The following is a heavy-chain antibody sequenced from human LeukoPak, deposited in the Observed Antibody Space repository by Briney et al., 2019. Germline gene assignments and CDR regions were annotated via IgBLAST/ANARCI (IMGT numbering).Heavy chain of an antibody. J-gene: IGHJ4*02. D-gene: IGHD3-22*01. CDR2: IYYSGST. CDR3: ARDAYYYDSSGYSHSYFDY. Sequence: SETLSLTCTVSGGSISSYYWSWIRQPPGKGLEWIGYIYYSGSTNYNPSLKSRVTISVDTSKNQFSLKLSSVAAADTAVYYCARDAYYYDSSGYSHSYFDYWGQGTLVTVSS. V-gene: IGHV4-59*01. CDR1: GGSISSYY.